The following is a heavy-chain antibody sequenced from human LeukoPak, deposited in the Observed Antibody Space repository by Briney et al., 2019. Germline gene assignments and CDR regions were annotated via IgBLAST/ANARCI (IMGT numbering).Heavy chain of an antibody. CDR3: ARGRGWLRPFHFDY. CDR2: INHSGST. V-gene: IGHV4-34*01. CDR1: GGTFSGYY. J-gene: IGHJ4*02. D-gene: IGHD5-12*01. Sequence: SETLSLTCAVYGGTFSGYYWSWIRQPPGKGLEWIGEINHSGSTNYNPSLKSRVTISVDTSKNQFSLKLSSVTAADTAVYYCARGRGWLRPFHFDYWGQGTLVTVSS.